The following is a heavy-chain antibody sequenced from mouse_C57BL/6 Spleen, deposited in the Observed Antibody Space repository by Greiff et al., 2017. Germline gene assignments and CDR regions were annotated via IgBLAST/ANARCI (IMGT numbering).Heavy chain of an antibody. J-gene: IGHJ3*01. Sequence: EVQLQQSGAELVRPGASVKLSCTASGFNIKDYYMHWVKQRPEQGLEWIGRIDPEDGDTEYAPKFQGKATMTADTSSNTAYLQLSSLTSEDTAVYYCTLYYYGSGGFAYWGQGTLVTVSA. CDR3: TLYYYGSGGFAY. CDR2: IDPEDGDT. D-gene: IGHD1-1*01. CDR1: GFNIKDYY. V-gene: IGHV14-1*01.